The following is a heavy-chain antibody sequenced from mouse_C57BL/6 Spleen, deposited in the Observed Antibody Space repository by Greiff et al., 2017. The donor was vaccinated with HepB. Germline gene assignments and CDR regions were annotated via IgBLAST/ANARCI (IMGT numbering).Heavy chain of an antibody. Sequence: VQLQQSGPELVKPGASVKISCKASGYAFSSSWMNWVKQRPGKGLEWIGRIYPGDGDTNYNGKFKGKATLTADKSSSTAYMQLSSLTSEDSAVYFCARDYDPLFAYWGQGTLVTVSA. D-gene: IGHD2-4*01. V-gene: IGHV1-82*01. CDR1: GYAFSSSW. CDR3: ARDYDPLFAY. CDR2: IYPGDGDT. J-gene: IGHJ3*01.